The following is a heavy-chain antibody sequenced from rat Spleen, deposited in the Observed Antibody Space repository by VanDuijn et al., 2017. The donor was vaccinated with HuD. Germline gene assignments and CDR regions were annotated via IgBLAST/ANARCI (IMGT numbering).Heavy chain of an antibody. CDR2: ISTGGGDT. Sequence: EVQLVESGGGLVQPGRSLKLSCAVSGFTYNDYAMAWVRQAPAKGLEWVATISTGGGDTYYRDSVRGRFTISRDNAKNTLYLQMDSLRSEDTATYYCAKDKGEYNNLFDYWGQGVMVTVTS. V-gene: IGHV5S23*01. CDR1: GFTYNDYA. CDR3: AKDKGEYNNLFDY. J-gene: IGHJ2*01. D-gene: IGHD1-10*01.